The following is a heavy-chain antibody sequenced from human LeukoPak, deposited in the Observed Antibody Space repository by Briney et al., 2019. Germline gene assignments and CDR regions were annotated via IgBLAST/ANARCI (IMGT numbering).Heavy chain of an antibody. Sequence: GGSLRLSCAASGFTFSSYEMNWVRQAPGKGREWVSYISSSGSTIYYADSVEGRFTISRDNAKNSLYLQMHSLRAEDTAVYYCAELGITMIGGVWGKGTTVTISS. V-gene: IGHV3-48*03. CDR2: ISSSGSTI. CDR3: AELGITMIGGV. CDR1: GFTFSSYE. J-gene: IGHJ6*04. D-gene: IGHD3-10*02.